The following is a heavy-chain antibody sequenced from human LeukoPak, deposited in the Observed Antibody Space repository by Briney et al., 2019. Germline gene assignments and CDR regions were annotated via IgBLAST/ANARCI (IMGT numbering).Heavy chain of an antibody. J-gene: IGHJ4*02. CDR3: ARRLAAAFDY. D-gene: IGHD6-13*01. V-gene: IGHV4-39*01. CDR2: IYYIGST. CDR1: GGSISSSSYF. Sequence: SETLSLTGTVSGGSISSSSYFWGWIRQPPGKGLEWIGNIYYIGSTYYNPSLKSRVTISVDTSKNQFSLKLSSVTAADTAVYYCARRLAAAFDYWGQGTLVTVSS.